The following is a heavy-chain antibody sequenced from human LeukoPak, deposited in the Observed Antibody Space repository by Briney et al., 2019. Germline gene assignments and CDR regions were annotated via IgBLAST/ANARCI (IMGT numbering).Heavy chain of an antibody. CDR3: AREREGIVVPAAPTYFDY. D-gene: IGHD2-2*01. CDR2: IYYSGSA. CDR1: GGSISGYY. V-gene: IGHV4-59*01. Sequence: PSETLSLTCTVSGGSISGYYWSWIRRPPGKGLEWIGHIYYSGSADYNASLKSRATMFVDTSKNEFSLTLRSVTAADTAVYYCAREREGIVVPAAPTYFDYWGQGTLVTVSS. J-gene: IGHJ4*02.